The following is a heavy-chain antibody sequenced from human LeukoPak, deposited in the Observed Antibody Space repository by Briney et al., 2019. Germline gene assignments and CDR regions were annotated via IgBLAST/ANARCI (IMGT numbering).Heavy chain of an antibody. J-gene: IGHJ4*02. V-gene: IGHV1-2*02. CDR1: GYTFSDFY. Sequence: ASVKVSCKASGYTFSDFYIHWVRQAPGQGLEYVGWITPKSGDTYSPQRFQGRVTMTRDASISTAYMELSSLRSDDTAVYFCARVRLADERAWAYWGQGTLVTVAS. CDR2: ITPKSGDT. D-gene: IGHD3-3*02. CDR3: ARVRLADERAWAY.